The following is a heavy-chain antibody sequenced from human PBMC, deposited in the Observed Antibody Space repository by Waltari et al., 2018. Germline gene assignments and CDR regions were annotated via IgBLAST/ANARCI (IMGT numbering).Heavy chain of an antibody. CDR2: IYPSGGT. V-gene: IGHV4-38-2*01. J-gene: IGHJ4*02. CDR1: GYSISSGYY. CDR3: ARPPLNPRAYYFDY. Sequence: QVQLQESGPGLVKPSETLSLTCAVSGYSISSGYYWGWIRQPPGKGLEWIGCIYPSGGTYYNPSLKSRVTISVDTSKNQFSRKLSSVTAADTAVYYCARPPLNPRAYYFDYWGQGTLVTVSS.